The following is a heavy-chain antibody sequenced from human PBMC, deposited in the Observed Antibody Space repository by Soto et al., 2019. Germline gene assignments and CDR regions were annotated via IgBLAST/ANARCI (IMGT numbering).Heavy chain of an antibody. J-gene: IGHJ4*02. D-gene: IGHD1-1*01. Sequence: SLRLSCAASGFTISSNAMYWVRQAPGKGLEWVSAISDRGATTHYADSVKGRFTISRGTSKNTLYLQLNTLRADDTAVYYCAKDKPGTTSFDYWGQGTLVTVSS. V-gene: IGHV3-23*01. CDR2: ISDRGATT. CDR3: AKDKPGTTSFDY. CDR1: GFTISSNA.